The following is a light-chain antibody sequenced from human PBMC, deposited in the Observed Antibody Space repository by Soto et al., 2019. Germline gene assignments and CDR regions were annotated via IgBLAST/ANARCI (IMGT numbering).Light chain of an antibody. CDR2: TTN. V-gene: IGLV1-44*01. CDR1: SSNIGNNT. Sequence: QAVVTQPPSASVTPGQRVSISCSGSSSNIGNNTVNWYQQFPETAPRLLIYTTNQRPSGVPDRFSGSKSGTSASLAISGLQAEDAADYSCAAWDDSLNGPVFGGGTKLTVL. J-gene: IGLJ3*02. CDR3: AAWDDSLNGPV.